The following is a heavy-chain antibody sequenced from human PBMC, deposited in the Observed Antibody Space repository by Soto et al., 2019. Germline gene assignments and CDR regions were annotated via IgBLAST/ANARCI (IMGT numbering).Heavy chain of an antibody. CDR1: GFTFSSYA. J-gene: IGHJ4*02. Sequence: EVQLLESGGGLVQPGGSLRLSCAASGFTFSSYAMSWVRQAPGKGLEWVSAISGSGGSTYYADSVKGRFTISRDNSKNTLYLQMNSLRAEDTAVYHCAKRTSSSWYSDYWGQGTLVTVSS. D-gene: IGHD6-13*01. CDR2: ISGSGGST. V-gene: IGHV3-23*01. CDR3: AKRTSSSWYSDY.